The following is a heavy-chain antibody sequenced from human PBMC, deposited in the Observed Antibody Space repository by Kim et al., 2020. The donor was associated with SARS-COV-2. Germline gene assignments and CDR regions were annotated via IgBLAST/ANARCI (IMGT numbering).Heavy chain of an antibody. CDR3: ATEEGSAYSSGWTYYYYGMDV. CDR2: ISYDGSNK. D-gene: IGHD6-19*01. V-gene: IGHV3-30*03. J-gene: IGHJ6*01. Sequence: GGSLRLSCAASGFTFSSYGMHWVRQAPGKGLEWVAVISYDGSNKYYADSVKGRFTISRDNSKNTLYLQMNSLRAEDTAVYYCATEEGSAYSSGWTYYYYGMDVWGQETTHTVSA. CDR1: GFTFSSYG.